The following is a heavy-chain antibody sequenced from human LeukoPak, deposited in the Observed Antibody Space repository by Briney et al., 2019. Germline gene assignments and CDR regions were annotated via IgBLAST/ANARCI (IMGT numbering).Heavy chain of an antibody. CDR3: ARPCGGTWDLDY. J-gene: IGHJ4*02. CDR2: IKQDESEK. D-gene: IGHD2-21*01. V-gene: IGHV3-7*01. Sequence: GGSLRLSCAASGFTFSTHWMSWVRQAPGKGLEWVAYIKQDESEKYYVDSVKGRFTISRDNAKNSLYLQMNSLRAEDTAVYYCARPCGGTWDLDYWGQGTLVTVSS. CDR1: GFTFSTHW.